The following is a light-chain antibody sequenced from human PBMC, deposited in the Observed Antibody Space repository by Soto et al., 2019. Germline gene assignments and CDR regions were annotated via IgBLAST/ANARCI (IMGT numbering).Light chain of an antibody. CDR2: GAS. Sequence: EIVMTQSPATLSVSPGEGATLSCKASQSVSSKVAWYQQKPGQAPRLLIYGASIRATAIPGRFSGSGSGTDFTLTISSLQSEDLTVYYCQQYNSWPLTVGGGTKVEIK. J-gene: IGKJ4*01. CDR1: QSVSSK. CDR3: QQYNSWPLT. V-gene: IGKV3-15*01.